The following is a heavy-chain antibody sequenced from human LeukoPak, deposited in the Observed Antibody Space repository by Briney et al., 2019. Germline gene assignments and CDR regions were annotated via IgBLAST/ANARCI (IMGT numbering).Heavy chain of an antibody. V-gene: IGHV3-30*02. Sequence: GGSRRLSCAASGFTFSSYGMHWVRQAPGKGLEWVAFIRYDGSNKYYADSVKGRFTISRDNSKNTLYLQMNSLRAEDTAVYYCAKDQDSSGWSGCFQHWGQGTLVTVSS. D-gene: IGHD6-19*01. J-gene: IGHJ1*01. CDR2: IRYDGSNK. CDR1: GFTFSSYG. CDR3: AKDQDSSGWSGCFQH.